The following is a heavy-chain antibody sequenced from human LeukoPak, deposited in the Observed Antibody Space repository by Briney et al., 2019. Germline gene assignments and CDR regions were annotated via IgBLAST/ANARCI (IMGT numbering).Heavy chain of an antibody. CDR2: AWYDGSKG. CDR3: ARVREQLEWYFYY. V-gene: IGHV3-33*01. CDR1: GFTFSTYG. D-gene: IGHD1-1*01. Sequence: PGRSLRLSCAASGFTFSTYGMHWVRQAPGKGLEWVAAAWYDGSKGYYADSVKGRFTISRDNSKYTLDLQMNSLRAEDTAVYYCARVREQLEWYFYYWGQGTLVTVSS. J-gene: IGHJ4*02.